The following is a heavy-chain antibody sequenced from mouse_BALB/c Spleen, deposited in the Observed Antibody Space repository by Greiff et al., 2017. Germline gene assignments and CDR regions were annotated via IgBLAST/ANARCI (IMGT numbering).Heavy chain of an antibody. Sequence: VQLKQSGPELVKPGASVKMSCKASGYTFTSYVMHWVKQKPGQGLEWIGYINPYNDGTKYNEKFKGKATLTSDKSSSTAYMELSSLTSEDSAVYYCARRVYDGYSYWYFDVWGAGTTVTVSS. J-gene: IGHJ1*01. D-gene: IGHD2-3*01. CDR1: GYTFTSYV. CDR2: INPYNDGT. V-gene: IGHV1-14*01. CDR3: ARRVYDGYSYWYFDV.